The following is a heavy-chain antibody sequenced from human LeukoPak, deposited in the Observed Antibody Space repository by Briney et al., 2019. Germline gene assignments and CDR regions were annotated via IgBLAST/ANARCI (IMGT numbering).Heavy chain of an antibody. CDR2: IYSGGST. J-gene: IGHJ4*02. D-gene: IGHD1-1*01. V-gene: IGHV3-66*01. CDR1: GFTVSSNY. CDR3: AREGVTGQLERLPFDY. Sequence: GGSLRLSCAASGFTVSSNYMSWVRQAPGKGLEWVSVIYSGGSTYYADSVKGRFTISRDNSKNTLYLQMNSLRAEDTAVYYCAREGVTGQLERLPFDYWGQGTLVTVSS.